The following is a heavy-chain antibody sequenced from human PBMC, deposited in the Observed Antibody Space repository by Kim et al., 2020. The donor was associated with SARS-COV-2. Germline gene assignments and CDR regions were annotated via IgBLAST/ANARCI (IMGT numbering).Heavy chain of an antibody. CDR2: ISYDGSNK. Sequence: GGSLRLSCAASGFTFSSYGMHWVRQAPGKGLEWVAVISYDGSNKYYADPVKGRYTISRDNSKNTLYLQMTSLRAEDTAVYYCAKDLVVVAATYYYYGMDVCGQGTTVAGSS. CDR3: AKDLVVVAATYYYYGMDV. J-gene: IGHJ6*02. CDR1: GFTFSSYG. V-gene: IGHV3-30*18. D-gene: IGHD2-15*01.